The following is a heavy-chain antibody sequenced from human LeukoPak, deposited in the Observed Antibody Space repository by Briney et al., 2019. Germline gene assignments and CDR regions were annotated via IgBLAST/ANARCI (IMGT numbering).Heavy chain of an antibody. CDR1: GYTFISSD. Sequence: ASVKVSCKASGYTFISSDINWVRQATGQGLEWMGWMNPNSGNTGYAQKFQGRVTMTRNTSIYTAYMEVSSLRSEDTAVYYCARGSYDSSGTYYMDVWGEGATVTVSS. CDR3: ARGSYDSSGTYYMDV. J-gene: IGHJ6*03. CDR2: MNPNSGNT. V-gene: IGHV1-8*01. D-gene: IGHD3-22*01.